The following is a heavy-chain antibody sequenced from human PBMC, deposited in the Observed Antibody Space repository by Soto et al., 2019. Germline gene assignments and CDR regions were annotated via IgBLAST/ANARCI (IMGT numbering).Heavy chain of an antibody. CDR2: IIPIFDTA. V-gene: IGHV1-69*01. Sequence: QVQLVQSGAELRKPGSSVKVSCKASGGTFSDYTINWVRQAPGQRLEWMGGIIPIFDTANYAEKFQGRVTITADESTSKSFMEVSSLRSEDTAVYYCARNGTLTGYSYGMDVWGQGTMVTVSS. CDR3: ARNGTLTGYSYGMDV. J-gene: IGHJ6*02. CDR1: GGTFSDYT. D-gene: IGHD1-1*01.